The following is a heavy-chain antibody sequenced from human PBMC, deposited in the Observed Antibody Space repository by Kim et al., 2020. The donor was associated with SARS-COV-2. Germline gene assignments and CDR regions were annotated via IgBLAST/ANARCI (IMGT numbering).Heavy chain of an antibody. CDR2: A. D-gene: IGHD6-19*01. Sequence: ANYAQKFQGRVTITADESTSTAYMELSSLRSEDTAVYYCASGEGIAVAGHWGQGTLVTVSS. J-gene: IGHJ4*02. V-gene: IGHV1-69*01. CDR3: ASGEGIAVAGH.